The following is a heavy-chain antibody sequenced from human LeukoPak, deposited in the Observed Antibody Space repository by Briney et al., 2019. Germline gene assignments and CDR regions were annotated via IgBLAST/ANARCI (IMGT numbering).Heavy chain of an antibody. CDR1: GGTFSSYT. D-gene: IGHD2-21*02. Sequence: SVKVSCKASGGTFSSYTISWVRQAPGQGPEWMGGIIPIFGTANYAQKFQGRVTITTDESTSTAYMELSSLRSEDTAVYYCARGPYCGGDCYEQDFDYWGQGTLVTVSS. J-gene: IGHJ4*02. V-gene: IGHV1-69*05. CDR3: ARGPYCGGDCYEQDFDY. CDR2: IIPIFGTA.